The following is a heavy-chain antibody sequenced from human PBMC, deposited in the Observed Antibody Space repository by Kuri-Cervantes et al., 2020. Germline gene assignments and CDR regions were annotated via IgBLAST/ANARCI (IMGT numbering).Heavy chain of an antibody. CDR1: GGSISSSSYY. Sequence: ESLKISCTVSGGSISSSSYYWGWIRQPPGKGLEWIGYIYDSGNINYNPSLKSRVNISVDTSKNQFSLQLTSVTAADTAVYYCARYGNYHGSGSLSNWFDPWGQGTLVTVSS. CDR2: IYDSGNI. J-gene: IGHJ5*02. D-gene: IGHD3-10*01. V-gene: IGHV4-61*05. CDR3: ARYGNYHGSGSLSNWFDP.